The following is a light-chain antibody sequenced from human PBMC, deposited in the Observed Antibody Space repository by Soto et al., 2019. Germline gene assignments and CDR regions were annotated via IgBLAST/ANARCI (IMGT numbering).Light chain of an antibody. Sequence: EIVLTQSPGTLSLSPGERATLSCRASQSVSSSYLAWYQQKPGQTPRLLFYGASSRATGIPDRFSGSGSGTDFTLTISRLEPEDFVVYYCQQYGSSPFTFGPGTKVDIK. J-gene: IGKJ3*01. CDR3: QQYGSSPFT. V-gene: IGKV3-20*01. CDR2: GAS. CDR1: QSVSSSY.